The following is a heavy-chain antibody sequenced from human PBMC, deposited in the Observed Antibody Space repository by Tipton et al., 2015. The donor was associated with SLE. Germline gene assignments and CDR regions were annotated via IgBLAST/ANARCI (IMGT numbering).Heavy chain of an antibody. D-gene: IGHD2-15*01. CDR2: IYSSGTT. Sequence: TLSLTCTVSGGSISSYYWSWIRQPAGKGLEWIGRIYSSGTTNYYPSLKSRVTMSVDTSKNQFSLKLSSVTAADTAVYYCARGGCSGGSCYPYYYGMDAWGPGTTVTVSS. CDR3: ARGGCSGGSCYPYYYGMDA. CDR1: GGSISSYY. V-gene: IGHV4-4*07. J-gene: IGHJ6*02.